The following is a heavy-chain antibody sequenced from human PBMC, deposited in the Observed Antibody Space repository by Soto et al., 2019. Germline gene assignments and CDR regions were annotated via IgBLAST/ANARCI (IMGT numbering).Heavy chain of an antibody. CDR2: IYSGGST. CDR1: GFTVSSNY. J-gene: IGHJ6*02. V-gene: IGHV3-53*04. CDR3: ARDLTITMVRGMTGGMDV. Sequence: EVQLVESGGGLVQPGGSLRLSCAASGFTVSSNYMSWVRQAPGKGLEWVSVIYSGGSTYYADSVKGRFTISRHNSKITLYLQMNSLRAEDTAVYYCARDLTITMVRGMTGGMDVWGQGTTVTVSS. D-gene: IGHD3-10*01.